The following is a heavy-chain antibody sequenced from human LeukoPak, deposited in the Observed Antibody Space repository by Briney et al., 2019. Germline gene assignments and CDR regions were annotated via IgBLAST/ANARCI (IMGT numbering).Heavy chain of an antibody. D-gene: IGHD3-9*01. Sequence: ASVKVSCKASGYTFTSYGISWVRQAPGQGLEWMGWISAYNGNTNYAQKLQGRVTMTTDTSTSTAYMELRSLRSDDTAVYYCARDILTGKSYYYYGMDVWGQGTTVTVSS. CDR2: ISAYNGNT. V-gene: IGHV1-18*01. J-gene: IGHJ6*02. CDR3: ARDILTGKSYYYYGMDV. CDR1: GYTFTSYG.